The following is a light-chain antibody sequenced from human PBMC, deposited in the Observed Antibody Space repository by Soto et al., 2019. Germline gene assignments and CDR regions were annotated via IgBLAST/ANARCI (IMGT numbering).Light chain of an antibody. Sequence: DIQMTQSPSTLSGSVGDRXXXXXRASQSISSCLAWYQQKPGKAPKLLIYDASDLETGVPSRFSGSGSGTYFSFTISSLQPEDFATYYCQQYSNLITFGQGTRLEIK. V-gene: IGKV1-5*01. CDR1: QSISSC. J-gene: IGKJ5*01. CDR3: QQYSNLIT. CDR2: DAS.